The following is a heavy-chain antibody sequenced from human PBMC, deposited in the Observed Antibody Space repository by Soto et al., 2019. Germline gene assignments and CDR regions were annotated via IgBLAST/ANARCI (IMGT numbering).Heavy chain of an antibody. J-gene: IGHJ6*02. CDR2: IIPIFGTA. D-gene: IGHD1-20*01. Sequence: GASVKVSCKASGGTFSSYAINWVRQAPGQGLEWMGGIIPIFGTADYAQKFQGRVTITADESTSTAYMELSSLRSEDTAVYYCARSLTVTYYYYGMDFWGQGTTVTVSS. CDR1: GGTFSSYA. V-gene: IGHV1-69*13. CDR3: ARSLTVTYYYYGMDF.